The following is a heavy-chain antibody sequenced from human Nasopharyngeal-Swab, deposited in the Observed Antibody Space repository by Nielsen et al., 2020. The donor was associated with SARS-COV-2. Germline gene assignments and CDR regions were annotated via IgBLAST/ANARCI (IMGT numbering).Heavy chain of an antibody. CDR3: ARTETYYYGSGSYYPIDY. Sequence: GGSLRLSCAASGFTFSSYGRHWVRQTPGKGLEGVAVISYDGSNKCYADSVKGRFTISRDNSKNTLYLQMNSLRAEDTAVYYCARTETYYYGSGSYYPIDYWGQGTLVTVSS. D-gene: IGHD3-10*01. CDR2: ISYDGSNK. CDR1: GFTFSSYG. J-gene: IGHJ4*02. V-gene: IGHV3-30*03.